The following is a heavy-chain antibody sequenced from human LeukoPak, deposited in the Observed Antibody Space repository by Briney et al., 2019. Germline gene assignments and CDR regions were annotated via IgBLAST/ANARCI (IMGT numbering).Heavy chain of an antibody. D-gene: IGHD5-18*01. Sequence: GGSLRLSCAASGFTFSSYWMHWVRHTPGKGLVWVSRIKGDGSSTSYADSVKGRFTISRDNAKNTPYLQMNSLRAEDTAVYYCARDGYSFGQDFDYWGQGTLVTVSS. CDR2: IKGDGSST. V-gene: IGHV3-74*01. CDR1: GFTFSSYW. J-gene: IGHJ4*02. CDR3: ARDGYSFGQDFDY.